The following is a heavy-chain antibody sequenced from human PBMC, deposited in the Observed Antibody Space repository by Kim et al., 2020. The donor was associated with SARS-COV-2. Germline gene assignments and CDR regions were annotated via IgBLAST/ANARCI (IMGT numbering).Heavy chain of an antibody. CDR3: VRPLGAGPSTIFGVIIIPDAIDT. D-gene: IGHD3-3*01. V-gene: IGHV4-39*01. J-gene: IGHJ3*02. Sequence: SETLSLTCTVSGGSISSSSYYWGWIRQPPRKGLEWIGSISYSGSTYYNPSLKSRVTISVDTSKNQFSLKLSSVTAADTAVYYCVRPLGAGPSTIFGVIIIPDAIDTGGQGTMVTVSS. CDR1: GGSISSSSYY. CDR2: ISYSGST.